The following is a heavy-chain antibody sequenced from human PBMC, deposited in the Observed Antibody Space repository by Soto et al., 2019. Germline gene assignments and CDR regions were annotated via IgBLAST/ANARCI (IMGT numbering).Heavy chain of an antibody. J-gene: IGHJ4*02. CDR3: ARDLRTVTTDYFDY. D-gene: IGHD4-17*01. Sequence: QVQLQESGPGLVKPSETLSHTCTVSGGSISSYYWSWIRQPAGKGLEWIGRIYTSGSTNYNPSLKSRVTMSVDTSKNQFSLKLSSVTAADTAVYYCARDLRTVTTDYFDYWGQGTLVTVSS. CDR1: GGSISSYY. V-gene: IGHV4-4*07. CDR2: IYTSGST.